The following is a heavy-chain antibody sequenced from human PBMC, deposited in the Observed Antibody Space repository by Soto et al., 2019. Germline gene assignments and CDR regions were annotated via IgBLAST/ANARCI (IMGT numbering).Heavy chain of an antibody. CDR2: IIPIFGTA. V-gene: IGHV1-69*12. Sequence: QVQLVQSGAEVKKPGSSVTVSCKASGGTFSSYAISWVRQAPGQGLEWMGGIIPIFGTANYAQKFQGRVTITADESTSTAYMELSSLRSEDTAVYYCAREADYYGSGSPRAGFDYWGQGTLVTVSS. CDR3: AREADYYGSGSPRAGFDY. D-gene: IGHD3-10*01. CDR1: GGTFSSYA. J-gene: IGHJ4*02.